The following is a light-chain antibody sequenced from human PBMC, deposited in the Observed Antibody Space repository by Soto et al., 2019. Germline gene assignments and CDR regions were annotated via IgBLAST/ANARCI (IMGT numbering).Light chain of an antibody. CDR1: QSISGS. CDR3: QQYNGFWT. Sequence: DIQMTQSPSTLSASVGDRVTITCRASQSISGSVAWYQQKPGKAPKLPIYEASNLKSGFPSRFSGSGSATEDALTISSLQPDDSASYYCQQYNGFWTFGQGTRVVIK. V-gene: IGKV1-5*03. J-gene: IGKJ1*01. CDR2: EAS.